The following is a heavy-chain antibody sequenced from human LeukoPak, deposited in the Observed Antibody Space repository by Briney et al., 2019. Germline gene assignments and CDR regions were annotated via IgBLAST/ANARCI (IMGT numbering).Heavy chain of an antibody. D-gene: IGHD3-22*01. J-gene: IGHJ4*02. CDR1: GGSFSGYY. V-gene: IGHV4-34*01. CDR3: ARDSDSSGYRSFAY. CDR2: INHSGST. Sequence: SETLSLTCAVYGGSFSGYYWSWIRQPPGKGLEWIGEINHSGSTNYNPSLKSRVTISVDKSKNQFSLKLSSVTAADTAVYYCARDSDSSGYRSFAYWGQGTLVTVSS.